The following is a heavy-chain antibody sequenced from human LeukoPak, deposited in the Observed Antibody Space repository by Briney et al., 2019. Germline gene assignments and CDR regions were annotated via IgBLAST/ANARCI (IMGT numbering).Heavy chain of an antibody. CDR3: ARVYDFWSGTNLNWFDP. CDR2: INHSGST. CDR1: GGSFSGYY. D-gene: IGHD3-3*01. Sequence: PSETLSLTCAVYGGSFSGYYWSWIRRPPGKGLEWIGEINHSGSTNYNPSLKSRVTISVDTSKNQFSLKLSSVTAADTAVYYCARVYDFWSGTNLNWFDPWGQGTLVTVSS. V-gene: IGHV4-34*01. J-gene: IGHJ5*02.